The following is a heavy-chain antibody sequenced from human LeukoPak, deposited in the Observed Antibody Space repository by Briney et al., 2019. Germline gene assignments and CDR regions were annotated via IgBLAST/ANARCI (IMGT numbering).Heavy chain of an antibody. Sequence: ASVKVSCKASGYTFTSYGISWVRQAPGQGLEWMGWISAYNGNTNYAQKLQGRVTMTTDASTSTAYMELRSLRSDDTAMYYCARASHIAVAGLFDYWGQGTLVTVSS. D-gene: IGHD6-19*01. V-gene: IGHV1-18*04. CDR1: GYTFTSYG. CDR3: ARASHIAVAGLFDY. CDR2: ISAYNGNT. J-gene: IGHJ4*02.